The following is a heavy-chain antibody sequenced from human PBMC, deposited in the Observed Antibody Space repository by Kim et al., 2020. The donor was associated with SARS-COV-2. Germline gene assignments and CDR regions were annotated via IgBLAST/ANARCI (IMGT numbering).Heavy chain of an antibody. J-gene: IGHJ4*02. D-gene: IGHD3-10*01. CDR3: VKDYGSGGYCAY. V-gene: IGHV3-23*01. Sequence: YADSVKDRFTTSRDNSQSTLYLKMNSLRAEDTAVYYCVKDYGSGGYCAYWGQGTLVTVSS.